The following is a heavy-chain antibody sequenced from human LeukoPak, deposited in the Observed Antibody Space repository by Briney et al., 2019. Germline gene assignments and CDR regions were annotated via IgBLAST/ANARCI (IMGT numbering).Heavy chain of an antibody. CDR2: ISSSSRTI. D-gene: IGHD3-10*01. Sequence: GGSLRLSCAASGFTFSSYSMNWVRQAPGKGLEWGSYISSSSRTIYYADSVKGRFTISRDNAKNSLYLQMNSLRAEDTAVYYCARVDKLLWFGELSDLFDYWGQGTLVTVSS. CDR1: GFTFSSYS. J-gene: IGHJ4*02. CDR3: ARVDKLLWFGELSDLFDY. V-gene: IGHV3-48*04.